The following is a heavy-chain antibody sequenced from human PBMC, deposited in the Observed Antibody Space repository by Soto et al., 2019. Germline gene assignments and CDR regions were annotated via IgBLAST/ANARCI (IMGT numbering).Heavy chain of an antibody. CDR3: VGARGRLVGFDY. V-gene: IGHV4-34*01. D-gene: IGHD1-26*01. Sequence: QVQLQQWGAGLLKPSETLSLTCAVNSESLSGYYWSWIRQSPGKGLEWIGEIDGSGNTNYSPSLRSRVAMSVDPSKNHFSLNLNSVSAADTAAYYCVGARGRLVGFDYWGQGTLVTVSS. J-gene: IGHJ4*02. CDR2: IDGSGNT. CDR1: SESLSGYY.